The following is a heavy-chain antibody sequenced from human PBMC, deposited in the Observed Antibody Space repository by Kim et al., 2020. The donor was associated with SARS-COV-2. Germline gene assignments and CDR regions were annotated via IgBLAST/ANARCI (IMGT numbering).Heavy chain of an antibody. CDR2: IIPIFGTA. V-gene: IGHV1-69*13. Sequence: SVKVSCKASVGTFSSYAISWVRQAPGQGLEWMGGIIPIFGTANYAQKFQGRVTITADESTSTAYMELGSLRPEDTAVYYCARETHAGNIVIAVAGKSGDFDLWGRGSLFTVS. D-gene: IGHD6-19*01. CDR3: ARETHAGNIVIAVAGKSGDFDL. CDR1: VGTFSSYA. J-gene: IGHJ2*01.